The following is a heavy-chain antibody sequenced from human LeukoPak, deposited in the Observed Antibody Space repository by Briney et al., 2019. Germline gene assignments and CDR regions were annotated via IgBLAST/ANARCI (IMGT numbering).Heavy chain of an antibody. CDR2: ISANNNNT. CDR1: GYSFTTYG. V-gene: IGHV1-18*01. D-gene: IGHD2-15*01. Sequence: ASVKVSCKASGYSFTTYGISWVRQAPGQGLEWMGWISANNNNTDNVQKLQGRVTMTTDTSTSTAYMELRSLRSDDTAVYYCARWYCSGGSCYCDYWGQGTLVTVSS. J-gene: IGHJ4*02. CDR3: ARWYCSGGSCYCDY.